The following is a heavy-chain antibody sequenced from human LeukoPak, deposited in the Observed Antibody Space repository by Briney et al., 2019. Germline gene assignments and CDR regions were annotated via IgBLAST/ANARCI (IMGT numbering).Heavy chain of an antibody. J-gene: IGHJ4*02. CDR3: AREWGLESSGYYYAY. V-gene: IGHV1-69*13. CDR1: GGTFRRFT. D-gene: IGHD3-22*01. CDR2: ITPIFGTA. Sequence: EASVKVSCTASGGTFRRFTISWVRQAPGQGFEWMGGITPIFGTANFAQKFQGRVSITADESTSTAFMELSSLRSEDTAVYYCAREWGLESSGYYYAYWGQGTLVTVSS.